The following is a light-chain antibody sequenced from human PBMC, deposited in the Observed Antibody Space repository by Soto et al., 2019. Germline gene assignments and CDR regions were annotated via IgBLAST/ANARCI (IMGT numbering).Light chain of an antibody. CDR1: QSISNF. Sequence: DIPMTQSPSSLSASVGDRVTITCRAGQSISNFLNWYQQKPGKAPKLLIYAASSLQSGVPSRFSGSGSGTDFTLTISSLQPEDFATYYCQQSYSTPLCTFGQGTKLEIK. J-gene: IGKJ2*02. CDR2: AAS. CDR3: QQSYSTPLCT. V-gene: IGKV1-39*01.